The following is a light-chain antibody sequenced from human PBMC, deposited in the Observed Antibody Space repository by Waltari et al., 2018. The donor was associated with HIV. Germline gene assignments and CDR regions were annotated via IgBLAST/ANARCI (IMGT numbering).Light chain of an antibody. CDR1: SSDIGAYNR. J-gene: IGLJ3*02. CDR3: SSYTTSSTWV. V-gene: IGLV2-18*02. CDR2: EVT. Sequence: QSALTQPPSVSGSLGQSVTISCTGTSSDIGAYNRVSWYQQSPGTAPKLRIYEVTHRPSGVPVRFSGSKSGNTASLTIYGLQADDEADYYCSSYTTSSTWVFGGGTKLTVL.